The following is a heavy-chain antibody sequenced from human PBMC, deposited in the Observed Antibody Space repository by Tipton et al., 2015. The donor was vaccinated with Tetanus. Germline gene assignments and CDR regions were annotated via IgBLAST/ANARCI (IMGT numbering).Heavy chain of an antibody. D-gene: IGHD5-18*01. J-gene: IGHJ6*02. CDR2: INPNSGGT. Sequence: QMQLVQSGAEVKKPGASVKVPCKASGYTFTGYYMHWVRQAPGQGLEWMGWINPNSGGTNYAQKFQGRVTMTRDTSISTAYMGLSRLRSDDTAVYYCAREGKQLAARDFYYYYGMDVWGQGTTVTVSS. CDR3: AREGKQLAARDFYYYYGMDV. V-gene: IGHV1-2*02. CDR1: GYTFTGYY.